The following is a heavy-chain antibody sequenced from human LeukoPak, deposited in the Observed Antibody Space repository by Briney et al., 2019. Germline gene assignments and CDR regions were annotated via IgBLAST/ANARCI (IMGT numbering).Heavy chain of an antibody. V-gene: IGHV3-30*18. CDR3: AKHYGDYRGALDY. D-gene: IGHD4-17*01. Sequence: PGGSLRLSCAASGFTFSSYSMNWVRQAPGKGLEWVAVISYDGSNKYYADSVKGRFTISRDNSKNTLYLQMNSLRAEDTAVYYCAKHYGDYRGALDYWGQGTLVTVSS. J-gene: IGHJ4*02. CDR1: GFTFSSYS. CDR2: ISYDGSNK.